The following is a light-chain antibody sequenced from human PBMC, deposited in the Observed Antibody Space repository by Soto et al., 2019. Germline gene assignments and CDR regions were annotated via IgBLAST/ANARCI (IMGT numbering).Light chain of an antibody. CDR2: GAS. CDR3: HHYAST. J-gene: IGKJ1*01. Sequence: EIVMTQSPVTLSVSPGERVTFSCRASQSVSSNLAWYQQKPGQAPSLLIYGASSRATGVPDRFSGSGSGTDFTLTISRLEPEDFAVYFCHHYASTFGQGTKVDI. V-gene: IGKV3-20*01. CDR1: QSVSSN.